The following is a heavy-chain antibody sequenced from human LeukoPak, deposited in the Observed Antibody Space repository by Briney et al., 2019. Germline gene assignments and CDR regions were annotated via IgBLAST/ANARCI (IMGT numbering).Heavy chain of an antibody. CDR3: ARTYGDYNSDAFDI. V-gene: IGHV1-2*02. J-gene: IGHJ3*02. CDR2: INPNSGGT. D-gene: IGHD4-17*01. CDR1: GYTFTGYY. Sequence: GASVKVSCKASGYTFTGYYMHWVRQAPGQGLEWMGWINPNSGGTNYAQKFQGRVTMTRDTSISTAYMELSRLRSDDTAVYYCARTYGDYNSDAFDIWGQGTMVTASS.